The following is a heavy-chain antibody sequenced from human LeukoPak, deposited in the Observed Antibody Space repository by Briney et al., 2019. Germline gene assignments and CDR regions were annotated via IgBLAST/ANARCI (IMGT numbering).Heavy chain of an antibody. CDR1: GFTFNRYS. D-gene: IGHD2-2*02. J-gene: IGHJ6*02. V-gene: IGHV3-48*01. Sequence: GGSLRLSCAASGFTFNRYSMNWVRQAPGKGLGWISYISSSGTTIYYADSVQGRFIISRDNARNSLYLQMNSLRADDTAVYYCARVIPYGMDVWGQGTTVTVSS. CDR2: ISSSGTTI. CDR3: ARVIPYGMDV.